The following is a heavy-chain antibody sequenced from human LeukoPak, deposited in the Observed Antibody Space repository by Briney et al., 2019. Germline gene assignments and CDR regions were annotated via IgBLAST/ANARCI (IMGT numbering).Heavy chain of an antibody. V-gene: IGHV3-30-3*01. J-gene: IGHJ4*02. Sequence: GRSLRLSCVASGFTFSSYAMHWVRQAPGKGLEWVALISYDGSNKYYADSVKGRFTISRDNSKNTLYLQMNSLRTEDTAVYYCARGGVYSSGSYYLYYFDYWGQGTLVTVSS. D-gene: IGHD6-19*01. CDR3: ARGGVYSSGSYYLYYFDY. CDR2: ISYDGSNK. CDR1: GFTFSSYA.